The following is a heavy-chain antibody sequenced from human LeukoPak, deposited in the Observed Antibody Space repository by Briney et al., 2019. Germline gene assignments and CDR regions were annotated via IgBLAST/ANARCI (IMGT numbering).Heavy chain of an antibody. J-gene: IGHJ4*02. V-gene: IGHV4-38-2*01. CDR1: GQSTTRGYY. CDR3: ARVLPVPYLLDS. D-gene: IGHD3-10*02. CDR2: FFESEKS. Sequence: PSETLSPTCGISGQSTTRGYYWAWFRQSPEKGPEWVATFFESEKSFYNASLKSRVIMSLDTSKSQFSLNLTSVTAADTAVYYCARVLPVPYLLDSWGQGTHVTVSS.